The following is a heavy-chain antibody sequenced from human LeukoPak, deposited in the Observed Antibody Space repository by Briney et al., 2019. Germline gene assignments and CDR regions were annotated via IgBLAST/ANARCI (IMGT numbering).Heavy chain of an antibody. D-gene: IGHD2/OR15-2a*01. CDR2: INWNGGST. Sequence: PGGSLRLSCAASGFTFDGYGMSWVRQAPGKGLEWVSGINWNGGSTGYADSVKGRFTISRDNAKNSLYLQMNSLRAEDTALYYCARVGPSSASMTPAYGMDVWGQGTTVTVSS. CDR3: ARVGPSSASMTPAYGMDV. J-gene: IGHJ6*02. CDR1: GFTFDGYG. V-gene: IGHV3-20*04.